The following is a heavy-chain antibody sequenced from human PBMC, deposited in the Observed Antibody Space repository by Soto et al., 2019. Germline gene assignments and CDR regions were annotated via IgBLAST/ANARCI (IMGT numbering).Heavy chain of an antibody. D-gene: IGHD3-16*02. Sequence: GESLRLSCVGSGVDFRGSYMNWIRQAPGKGLEWISYISDTGRTIHYADSVKGRFVISRDNSRDSLYLQMNDLRADDTAIYYCAGFKEGKIVGLRWLDPWGQGTRATVSS. V-gene: IGHV3-11*01. CDR2: ISDTGRTI. J-gene: IGHJ5*02. CDR1: GVDFRGSY. CDR3: AGFKEGKIVGLRWLDP.